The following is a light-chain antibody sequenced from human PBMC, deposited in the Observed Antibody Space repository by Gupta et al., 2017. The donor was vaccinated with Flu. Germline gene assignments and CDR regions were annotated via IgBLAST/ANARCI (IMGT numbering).Light chain of an antibody. V-gene: IGLV1-47*01. CDR2: RDN. CDR3: EAWEDSRTGYVV. Sequence: VTSSGSGTSGNIGSNDVSCVQQRPVAAPSLIIYRDNERYSGGTERVSGSKSGTAAAMAIRWLRAEEEEDYFCEAWEDSRTGYVVFGGGTKLTV. J-gene: IGLJ3*02. CDR1: SGNIGSND.